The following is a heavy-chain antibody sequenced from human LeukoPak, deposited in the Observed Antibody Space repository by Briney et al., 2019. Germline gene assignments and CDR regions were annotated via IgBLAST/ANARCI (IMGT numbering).Heavy chain of an antibody. D-gene: IGHD2-21*02. V-gene: IGHV4-4*07. CDR3: ARGHVVVTAILAFDI. CDR2: IYTSGST. CDR1: GGSITSYS. Sequence: SETLSLTCTVSGGSITSYSWSWIRQPAGKGLEWIGRIYTSGSTNYNPSLKSRVTISVDTSKNQFSLKLSSVTAADTAVYYCARGHVVVTAILAFDIWGQGTMVTVSS. J-gene: IGHJ3*02.